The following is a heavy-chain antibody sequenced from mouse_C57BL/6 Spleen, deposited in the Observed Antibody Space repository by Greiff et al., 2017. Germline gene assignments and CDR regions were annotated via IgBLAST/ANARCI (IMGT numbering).Heavy chain of an antibody. CDR3: ARKTLTGTYFDY. V-gene: IGHV1-80*01. CDR1: GYAFSSYW. D-gene: IGHD4-1*01. Sequence: QVQLQQSGAELVKPGASVKISCKASGYAFSSYWMNWVKQRPGKGLEWIGQIYPGDGDTNYNGKFKGKATLTADKSSSTAYMQLSSLTSEDSAVYFCARKTLTGTYFDYWGQGTTLTVSS. J-gene: IGHJ2*01. CDR2: IYPGDGDT.